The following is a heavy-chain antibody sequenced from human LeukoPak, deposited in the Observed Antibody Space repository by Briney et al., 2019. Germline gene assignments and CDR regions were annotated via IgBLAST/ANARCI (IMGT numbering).Heavy chain of an antibody. CDR2: IYYSGST. CDR1: GGSISSYY. J-gene: IGHJ6*03. CDR3: ARGQKNYYGSGSFPHAVYYYYYYMDV. Sequence: PSETLSLTCTVSGGSISSYYWSWIRQPPGKGLEWIGYIYYSGSTNYNPPLKSRVTISVDTSKNQFSLKLSSVTAADTAVYYCARGQKNYYGSGSFPHAVYYYYYYMDVWGKGTTVTVSS. V-gene: IGHV4-59*01. D-gene: IGHD3-10*01.